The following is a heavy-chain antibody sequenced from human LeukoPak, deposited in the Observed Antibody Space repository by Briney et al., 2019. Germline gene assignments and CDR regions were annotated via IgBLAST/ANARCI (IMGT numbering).Heavy chain of an antibody. D-gene: IGHD3-22*01. V-gene: IGHV3-15*01. CDR3: SPHPDCYDSSGYLY. Sequence: GGSLRLSCAASGFTFSNAWMSWVRQAPGKGLEWVGRIKSKTDGGTTDYAAPVKGRFTISRDDSKNTLYLQMNSLKTEDTAVYYCSPHPDCYDSSGYLYWGQGTLVTVSS. CDR2: IKSKTDGGTT. CDR1: GFTFSNAW. J-gene: IGHJ4*02.